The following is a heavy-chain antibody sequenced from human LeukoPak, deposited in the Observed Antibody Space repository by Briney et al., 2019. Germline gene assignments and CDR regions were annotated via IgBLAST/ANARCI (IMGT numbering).Heavy chain of an antibody. CDR3: ARRVAAGYDAFDF. V-gene: IGHV3-30*02. CDR2: IRYDGSNK. D-gene: IGHD6-13*01. J-gene: IGHJ3*01. Sequence: PGGSLRLSCAASGFTFSSYGMHWVRQAPGKGLEWVAFIRYDGSNKYYADSVKGRFTISRDNAKNSLYLQMNSLRAEDTAVYYCARRVAAGYDAFDFWGQGTMVTVSS. CDR1: GFTFSSYG.